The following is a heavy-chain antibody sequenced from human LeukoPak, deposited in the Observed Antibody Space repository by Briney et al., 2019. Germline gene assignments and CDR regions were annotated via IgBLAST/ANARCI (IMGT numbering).Heavy chain of an antibody. CDR3: ARGYCSSTSCPGYYFDY. CDR1: GFTFSSYS. CDR2: ISSSSSYI. V-gene: IGHV3-21*01. Sequence: GGSLRLSCAASGFTFSSYSMNWVRQAPGKGLEWVSSISSSSSYIYYADSVKGRFTISRDNAKNSLYLQMNSLRAEDTAVYYCARGYCSSTSCPGYYFDYWGQGTLVTVSS. J-gene: IGHJ4*02. D-gene: IGHD2-2*01.